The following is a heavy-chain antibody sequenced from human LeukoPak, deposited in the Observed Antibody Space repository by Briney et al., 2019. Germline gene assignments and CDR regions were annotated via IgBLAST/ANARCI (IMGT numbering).Heavy chain of an antibody. CDR3: ASACSSTSCYQYNWFDP. J-gene: IGHJ5*02. CDR1: GGSISSGDYY. V-gene: IGHV4-30-4*01. Sequence: SETLSLTCTVSGGSISSGDYYWSWIRQPPGKGLEWIGYIYYSGSTYYNPSLKSRVTISVDTSKNQFSLKLSSVTAADTAVYYCASACSSTSCYQYNWFDPWGQGTLVTVSS. D-gene: IGHD2-2*01. CDR2: IYYSGST.